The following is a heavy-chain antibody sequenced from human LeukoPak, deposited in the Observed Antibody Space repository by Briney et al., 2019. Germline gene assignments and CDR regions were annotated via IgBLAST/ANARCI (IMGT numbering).Heavy chain of an antibody. CDR3: AKQEGSGTLNWFDP. D-gene: IGHD3-10*01. J-gene: IGHJ5*02. V-gene: IGHV4-30-2*01. Sequence: SQTLSLTCAVSGGSISSGGYSWSWIRQPPGKGLEWIGYIYHSGSTYYNPSLKSRVTISVDRSKNQFSLKLSSVTPADTAVYYCAKQEGSGTLNWFDPWGQGTLVTVSS. CDR2: IYHSGST. CDR1: GGSISSGGYS.